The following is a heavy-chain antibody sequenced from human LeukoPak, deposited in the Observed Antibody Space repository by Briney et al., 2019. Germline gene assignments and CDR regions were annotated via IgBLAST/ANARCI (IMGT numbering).Heavy chain of an antibody. CDR1: GGSFIGYY. J-gene: IGHJ6*03. D-gene: IGHD6-6*01. Sequence: PSETLSLTCAVYGGSFIGYYWSWIRQPPGKGLEWIGEINHSGSTNYNPSLKSRVTISVDTSKNQFSLKLSSVTAADTAVYYCARGNGEAARLPYMDVWGKGTTVTVSS. V-gene: IGHV4-34*01. CDR3: ARGNGEAARLPYMDV. CDR2: INHSGST.